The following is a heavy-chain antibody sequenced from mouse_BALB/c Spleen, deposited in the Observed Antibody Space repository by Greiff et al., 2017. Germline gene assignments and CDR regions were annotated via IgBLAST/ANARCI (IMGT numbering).Heavy chain of an antibody. CDR2: INPDSSTI. CDR1: GFDFSRYW. CDR3: ARRGQLGLRYYAMDY. Sequence: EVQLQESGGGLVQPGGSLKLSCAASGFDFSRYWMSWVRQAPGKGLEWIGEINPDSSTINYTPSLKDKFIISRDNAKNTLYLQMSKVRSEDTALYYCARRGQLGLRYYAMDYWGQGTSVTVAS. V-gene: IGHV4-1*02. J-gene: IGHJ4*01. D-gene: IGHD3-2*01.